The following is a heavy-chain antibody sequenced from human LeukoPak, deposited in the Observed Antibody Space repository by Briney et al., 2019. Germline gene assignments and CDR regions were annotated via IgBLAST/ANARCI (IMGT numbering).Heavy chain of an antibody. CDR3: ARDRLAAPLSFDY. Sequence: ASVKVSCKACVYTLLSYYMHGVGQAPGQGLEWMGIVNPSGGRTRYAQQSQGRDTTTKDTPTRTVYMELSRLRSEDTAVYYCARDRLAAPLSFDYWGEGTLVTVSS. V-gene: IGHV1-46*01. J-gene: IGHJ4*02. CDR2: VNPSGGRT. CDR1: VYTLLSYY.